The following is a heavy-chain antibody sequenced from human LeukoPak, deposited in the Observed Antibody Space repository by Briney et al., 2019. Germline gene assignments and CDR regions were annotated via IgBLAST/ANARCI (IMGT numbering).Heavy chain of an antibody. J-gene: IGHJ3*02. V-gene: IGHV1-2*06. CDR1: GYTFTGYY. Sequence: ASVKVSSKASGYTFTGYYMHWVRQAPGQGLEWMGRINPNSGGTNYAQKFQGRVTMTRDTSISTAYMELSRLRSDDTAVYYRAREAAARPGAFDIWGQGTMVTVSS. D-gene: IGHD6-6*01. CDR2: INPNSGGT. CDR3: AREAAARPGAFDI.